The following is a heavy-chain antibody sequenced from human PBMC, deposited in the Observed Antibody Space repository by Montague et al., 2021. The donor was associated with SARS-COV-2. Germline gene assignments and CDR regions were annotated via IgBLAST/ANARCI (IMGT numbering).Heavy chain of an antibody. V-gene: IGHV4-59*01. Sequence: SETLSLTCTVSGDSISDYYWSWIRQPPGMGLEWIGYIFRSGATNYNPPLKSRVIISLDTSKSQFSLRLSSVTAADTAIYYCARTSRGSRYFYGVDFWGQETTVTVSS. CDR2: IFRSGAT. CDR3: ARTSRGSRYFYGVDF. J-gene: IGHJ6*02. CDR1: GDSISDYY. D-gene: IGHD3-10*01.